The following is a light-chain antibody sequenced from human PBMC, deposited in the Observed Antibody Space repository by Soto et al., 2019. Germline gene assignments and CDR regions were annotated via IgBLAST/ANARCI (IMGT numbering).Light chain of an antibody. CDR1: SSDVGSYNL. CDR2: EGS. Sequence: QSVLTQPASVSGSPGQSITIPCTGTSSDVGSYNLVSWYQQHPGKAPKLMIYEGSKRPSGVSNRFSGSKSGNTASLTVSGLQAEDEADYYCCSYAGTSTVFGGGTKVTVL. J-gene: IGLJ2*01. V-gene: IGLV2-23*01. CDR3: CSYAGTSTV.